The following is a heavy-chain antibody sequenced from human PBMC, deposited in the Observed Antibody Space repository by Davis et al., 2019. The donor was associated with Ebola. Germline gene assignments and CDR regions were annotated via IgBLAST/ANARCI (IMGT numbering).Heavy chain of an antibody. CDR1: GYTFTSYG. V-gene: IGHV1-18*04. Sequence: AASVKVSCRASGYTFTSYGITWVRQAPGQGLEWMGWINPHNGNTNYAQNVQGRVTMTTDTSTSTAYMEVGILRSDDTAVYYCARAQFPTTSDHWGQETLVTVSS. CDR3: ARAQFPTTSDH. CDR2: INPHNGNT. J-gene: IGHJ4*02. D-gene: IGHD1-1*01.